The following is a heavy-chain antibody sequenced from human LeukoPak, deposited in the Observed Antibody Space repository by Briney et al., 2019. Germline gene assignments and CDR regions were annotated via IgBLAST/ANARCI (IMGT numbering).Heavy chain of an antibody. CDR1: GYTFTSYG. Sequence: ASVKVSCKASGYTFTSYGISWVRQAPGQGLEWMGWISAYNGNTNYVQKFQGRVTMTTDTSTSTAYMELRSLRSDDTAVYYCGRHTSMGVPLDILEKWFDTWGQGTLVTVSS. J-gene: IGHJ5*02. V-gene: IGHV1-18*01. CDR3: GRHTSMGVPLDILEKWFDT. CDR2: ISAYNGNT. D-gene: IGHD2/OR15-2a*01.